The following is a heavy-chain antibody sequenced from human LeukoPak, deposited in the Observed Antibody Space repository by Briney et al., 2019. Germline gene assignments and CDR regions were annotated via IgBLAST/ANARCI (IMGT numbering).Heavy chain of an antibody. CDR1: GFTFTTYF. CDR2: INPSGDTT. V-gene: IGHV1-46*01. Sequence: GASVKVSCKASGFTFTTYFMHWVRQAPGQGLEWMGKINPSGDTTTYAQKFQGRVTMTRDTSTSTGYMELRSLRSEDTAVYYCARDRNGDQRANAFDIWGRGTMVTVSS. J-gene: IGHJ3*02. CDR3: ARDRNGDQRANAFDI. D-gene: IGHD2-21*02.